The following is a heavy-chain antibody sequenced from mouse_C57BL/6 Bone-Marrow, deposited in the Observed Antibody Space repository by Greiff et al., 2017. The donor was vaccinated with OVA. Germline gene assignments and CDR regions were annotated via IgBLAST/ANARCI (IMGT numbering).Heavy chain of an antibody. J-gene: IGHJ3*01. CDR2: INSDGGST. D-gene: IGHD2-1*01. CDR1: EYEFPSHD. CDR3: ARHDYGNYRAGRWFAY. Sequence: EVQGVESGGGLVQPGESLKLSCESNEYEFPSHDMSWVRKTPEKRLELVAAINSDGGSTYYPDTMERRFIISRDNTKKTLYLQMSSLRSEDTALYYCARHDYGNYRAGRWFAYWGQGTLVTVSA. V-gene: IGHV5-2*01.